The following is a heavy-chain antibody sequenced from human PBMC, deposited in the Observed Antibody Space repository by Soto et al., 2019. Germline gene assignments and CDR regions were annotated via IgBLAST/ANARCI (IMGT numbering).Heavy chain of an antibody. CDR2: ISPSGGGT. V-gene: IGHV1-46*03. Sequence: ASVKVSCKASGYTFTSYYLHWVRQAPGQGLEWMGIISPSGGGTSYAQKFQGRVTMTRDTSTSTVYMELSSLRYEDTAVYYCARDQGSGGHNYDYWGQGSPVTVSS. J-gene: IGHJ4*02. CDR1: GYTFTSYY. CDR3: ARDQGSGGHNYDY. D-gene: IGHD3-10*01.